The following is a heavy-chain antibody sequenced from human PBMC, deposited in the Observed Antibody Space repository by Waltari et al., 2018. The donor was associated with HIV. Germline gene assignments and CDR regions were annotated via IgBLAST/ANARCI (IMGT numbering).Heavy chain of an antibody. CDR3: ARDHVEMGAIPPGSWFDP. J-gene: IGHJ5*02. V-gene: IGHV4-4*02. CDR2: IFHTGST. Sequence: QVQLQESGPGLMRPSGTLSLTCAVPGASISRSNGWTWVLPPPGKGLEWIGEIFHTGSTEYNPSLKSRVTISLDESKNQFSLRLTSVTAADTAVYYCARDHVEMGAIPPGSWFDPWGQGTLVTVSS. CDR1: GASISRSNG.